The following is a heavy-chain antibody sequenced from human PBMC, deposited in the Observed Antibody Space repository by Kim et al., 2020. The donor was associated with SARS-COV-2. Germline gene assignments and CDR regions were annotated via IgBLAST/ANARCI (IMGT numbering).Heavy chain of an antibody. Sequence: GSLRLSCAASGFTFNNYAISWVRQAPGKGLEWVSGISNSGTSTNYADSVKGRFTISRDNSKNTLYLQMNSLRAEDTAVYFCAKREALRYFEFWGQGTLVTVSS. V-gene: IGHV3-23*01. D-gene: IGHD3-9*01. CDR2: ISNSGTST. CDR3: AKREALRYFEF. J-gene: IGHJ4*02. CDR1: GFTFNNYA.